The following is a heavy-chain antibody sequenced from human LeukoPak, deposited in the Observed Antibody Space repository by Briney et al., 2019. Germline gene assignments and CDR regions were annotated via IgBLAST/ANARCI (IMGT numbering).Heavy chain of an antibody. CDR1: GYTFTSYA. D-gene: IGHD1-26*01. CDR2: INAGNGDT. J-gene: IGHJ5*02. V-gene: IGHV1-3*01. CDR3: ARVGKGATTGRWIWFDP. Sequence: ASVKVSCKASGYTFTSYAMHWVRQAPGQRLEWMGWINAGNGDTKYSQKFQDRLTITRDTSASTAYMYLSSLRSEGTAVYYCARVGKGATTGRWIWFDPWGQGTLVTVSP.